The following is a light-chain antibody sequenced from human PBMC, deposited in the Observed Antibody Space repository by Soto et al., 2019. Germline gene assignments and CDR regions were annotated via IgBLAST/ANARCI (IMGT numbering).Light chain of an antibody. CDR3: SSYAGTYTVL. V-gene: IGLV2-11*01. CDR1: SDDVDISYY. CDR2: DVS. J-gene: IGLJ2*01. Sequence: QSALTQPRSVSGSPGQSVTISCTGSSDDVDISYYVSWYQQHPGRAPKLLIYDVSHRPSGVPDRFSGSKSGNTASLTISGLQAEDEADYYCSSYAGTYTVLFGGGTKLTVL.